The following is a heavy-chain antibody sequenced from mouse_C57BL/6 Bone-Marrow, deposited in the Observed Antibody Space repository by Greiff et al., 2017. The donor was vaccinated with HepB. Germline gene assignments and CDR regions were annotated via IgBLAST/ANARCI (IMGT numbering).Heavy chain of an antibody. CDR3: AREGLPYFDY. V-gene: IGHV1-26*01. D-gene: IGHD2-4*01. CDR1: GYTFTDYY. Sequence: EVQLQQSGPELVKPGASVKISCKASGYTFTDYYMNWVKQSHGKSLEWIGDINPNNGGTSYNQKFKGKATLTVDKSSSTAYMELRSLTSEDSAVYYCAREGLPYFDYWGQGTTLTVSS. J-gene: IGHJ2*01. CDR2: INPNNGGT.